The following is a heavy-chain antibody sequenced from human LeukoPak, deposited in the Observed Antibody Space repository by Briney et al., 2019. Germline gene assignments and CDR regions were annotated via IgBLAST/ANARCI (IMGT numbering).Heavy chain of an antibody. J-gene: IGHJ4*02. CDR3: ARDSPDDSGWPRNYDY. D-gene: IGHD6-19*01. V-gene: IGHV1-2*02. Sequence: GASVKVSCKASGYTFTGYYMHWVRQAPGQGLEWMGWINPNSGGTNYAQKFQGRVTMTRDTSISTAYMELSRLRSDDTAVYYCARDSPDDSGWPRNYDYWGQGTLVTVSS. CDR1: GYTFTGYY. CDR2: INPNSGGT.